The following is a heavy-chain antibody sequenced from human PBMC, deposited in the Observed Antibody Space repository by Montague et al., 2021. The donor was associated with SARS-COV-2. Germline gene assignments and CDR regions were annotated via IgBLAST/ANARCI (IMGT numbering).Heavy chain of an antibody. V-gene: IGHV3-48*03. CDR3: TRDYRSIVGDGLDI. Sequence: SLRLSCAASGFTFSNYDMNWVRQAPGKGPEWISYISTSAYTTSYAGSVKGRFTISRDNGKNSLYLQMNSLRVEDTAVYYCTRDYRSIVGDGLDIWGQGTKVTVS. D-gene: IGHD3-16*02. CDR2: ISTSAYTT. J-gene: IGHJ3*02. CDR1: GFTFSNYD.